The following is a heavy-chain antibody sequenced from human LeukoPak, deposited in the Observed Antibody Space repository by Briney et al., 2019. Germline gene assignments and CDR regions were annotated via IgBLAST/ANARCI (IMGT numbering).Heavy chain of an antibody. J-gene: IGHJ5*02. V-gene: IGHV3-7*01. Sequence: GGSLRLSCAASGFTFSSYWMSWVRQAPGKGLEWVANIKQDGSEKYYVDSVKGRLTISRDNAKNSLYLQMNSLRAEDTAVYYCASEGGATSGWFDPWGQGTLVTVSS. CDR3: ASEGGATSGWFDP. CDR2: IKQDGSEK. D-gene: IGHD1-26*01. CDR1: GFTFSSYW.